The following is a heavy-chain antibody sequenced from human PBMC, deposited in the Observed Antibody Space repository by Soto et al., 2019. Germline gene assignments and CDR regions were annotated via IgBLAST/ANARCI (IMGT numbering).Heavy chain of an antibody. CDR2: ISGSGGNT. J-gene: IGHJ4*02. CDR1: GFTFSSYA. Sequence: GGSMRLSCAASGFTFSSYAMTWVRQAPGKGLEWVSAISGSGGNTYYADSVKGRFTISRDNSKNTLYLQMSSLRAEDTAVYYCAKVLGYYDILTGYSNFDYWGQGTLVTVSS. D-gene: IGHD3-9*01. CDR3: AKVLGYYDILTGYSNFDY. V-gene: IGHV3-23*01.